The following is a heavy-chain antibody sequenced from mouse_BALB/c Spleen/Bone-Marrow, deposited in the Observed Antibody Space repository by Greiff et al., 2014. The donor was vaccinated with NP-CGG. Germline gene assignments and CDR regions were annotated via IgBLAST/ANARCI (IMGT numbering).Heavy chain of an antibody. CDR1: GFTFSSYG. J-gene: IGHJ2*01. CDR2: INNNDGNT. CDR3: ARDNYGSRFDY. Sequence: DVHLVESGGGLVQPGGSLKLSCAASGFTFSSYGMSWVRQTPDKRLELVATINNNDGNTYYPDSVKGRFTISRDNAKNTLYLQMSSLKPEDTAMYYCARDNYGSRFDYWGQGTTLTVSS. D-gene: IGHD1-1*01. V-gene: IGHV5-6-3*01.